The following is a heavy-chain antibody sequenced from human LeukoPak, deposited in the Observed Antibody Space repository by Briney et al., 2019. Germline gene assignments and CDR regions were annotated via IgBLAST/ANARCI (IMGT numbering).Heavy chain of an antibody. CDR2: IYYSGST. V-gene: IGHV4-39*07. Sequence: SETLSLTCTVSGGSISSSSYYWGWIRQPPGKGLEWIGSIYYSGSTYYNPSLKSRVTISVDTSKNQFSLKLSSVTAADTAVYYCARRYSSSWYSRGKGYFDYWGQGTLVTVSS. J-gene: IGHJ4*02. CDR3: ARRYSSSWYSRGKGYFDY. D-gene: IGHD6-13*01. CDR1: GGSISSSSYY.